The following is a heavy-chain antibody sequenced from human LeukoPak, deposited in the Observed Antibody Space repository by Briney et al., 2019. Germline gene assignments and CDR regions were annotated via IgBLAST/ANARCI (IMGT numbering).Heavy chain of an antibody. J-gene: IGHJ4*02. CDR3: ARAFPDYGGNGFDY. Sequence: GGSLRLSCAASEFSVGSNYMTWVRQAPGKGLEWVSLIYSGGSTYYADSVKGRFTISRDNSKNTLYLQMNSLRAEDTAVYYCARAFPDYGGNGFDYWGQGTLVTVSS. V-gene: IGHV3-66*01. D-gene: IGHD4-23*01. CDR2: IYSGGST. CDR1: EFSVGSNY.